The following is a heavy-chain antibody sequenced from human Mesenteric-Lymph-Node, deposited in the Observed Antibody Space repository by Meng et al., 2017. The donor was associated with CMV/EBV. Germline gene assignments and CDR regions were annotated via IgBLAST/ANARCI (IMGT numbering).Heavy chain of an antibody. D-gene: IGHD1-7*01. V-gene: IGHV4-4*02. CDR2: MYHTGSA. J-gene: IGHJ5*02. Sequence: SGCSINNDNWWSGVRQPPGKGLEWIAEMYHTGSANYNPSLKSRVTISLDKSKNHFSLRLTSVTAADTAIYYCARHNWDYVGNWFDPWGPGTLVTVSS. CDR1: GCSINNDNW. CDR3: ARHNWDYVGNWFDP.